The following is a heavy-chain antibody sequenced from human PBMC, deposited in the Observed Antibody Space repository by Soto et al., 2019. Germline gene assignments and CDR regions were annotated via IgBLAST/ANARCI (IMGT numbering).Heavy chain of an antibody. CDR1: GFDFTNYG. D-gene: IGHD3-22*01. CDR3: ARDHYDSSGLGRWFDP. Sequence: QVQLVESGGGVVQPGRSLRLSCAASGFDFTNYGMHWVRQAPGKGLEWVAVIWYDGSYELYAESVKGRFTISRDNSRNTLYLQMDSLRAEDTGVYYCARDHYDSSGLGRWFDPWGQGTLVTVSS. V-gene: IGHV3-33*01. CDR2: IWYDGSYE. J-gene: IGHJ5*02.